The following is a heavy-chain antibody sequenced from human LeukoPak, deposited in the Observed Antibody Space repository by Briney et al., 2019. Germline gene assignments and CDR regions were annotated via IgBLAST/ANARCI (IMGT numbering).Heavy chain of an antibody. Sequence: GASVKVSCKASGYTFTSYAMHWVRQAPGQRLEWMGWINAGNGNTKYSQKFQGRVTITRDTSASTAYMELSSLRSEDTAVYYCARVGEYYDTTPAQPPYYWGQGTLVTVSS. J-gene: IGHJ4*02. V-gene: IGHV1-3*01. D-gene: IGHD3-22*01. CDR1: GYTFTSYA. CDR3: ARVGEYYDTTPAQPPYY. CDR2: INAGNGNT.